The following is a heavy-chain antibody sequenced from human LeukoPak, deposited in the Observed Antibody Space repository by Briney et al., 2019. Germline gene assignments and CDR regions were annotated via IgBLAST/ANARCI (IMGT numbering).Heavy chain of an antibody. V-gene: IGHV3-23*01. CDR1: GFIFSSYD. Sequence: PGGSLRLSCAASGFIFSSYDMSWVRQAPGKGLEWVSAIRASGGSADYADSVKGRFTISRDNSKNTLFLQMNSLRDEDTAVYYCARQYTSGWYYFDYWGQGTLVTVSS. CDR2: IRASGGSA. CDR3: ARQYTSGWYYFDY. J-gene: IGHJ4*02. D-gene: IGHD6-19*01.